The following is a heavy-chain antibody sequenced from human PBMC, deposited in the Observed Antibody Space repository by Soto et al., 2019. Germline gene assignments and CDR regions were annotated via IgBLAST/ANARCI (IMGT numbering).Heavy chain of an antibody. J-gene: IGHJ1*01. CDR3: ARSRSYYVEDFQK. CDR1: GDSISTEGYY. CDR2: IYYSGLT. V-gene: IGHV4-31*03. Sequence: SETLSLTCSVSGDSISTEGYYWSWIRQHPGKGLEWIGYIYYSGLTSYNPSLKSRVTISRATSKNQFYLKLSSVTAADTAVYYCARSRSYYVEDFQKWGQGTLVT. D-gene: IGHD1-26*01.